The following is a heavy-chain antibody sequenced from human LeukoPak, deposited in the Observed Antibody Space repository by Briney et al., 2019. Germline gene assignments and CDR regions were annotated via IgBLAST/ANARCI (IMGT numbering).Heavy chain of an antibody. Sequence: QTGGSLRLSCAASGFTFSSYAVHWVRQAPGKGLEWVAVISYDGSNKYYADSVKGRFTISRDNSKNTLYLQMNSLRAEDTAIYYCAKAGSGMATIGYWGQGTLVTVSS. V-gene: IGHV3-30*04. CDR1: GFTFSSYA. CDR3: AKAGSGMATIGY. J-gene: IGHJ4*02. CDR2: ISYDGSNK. D-gene: IGHD5-24*01.